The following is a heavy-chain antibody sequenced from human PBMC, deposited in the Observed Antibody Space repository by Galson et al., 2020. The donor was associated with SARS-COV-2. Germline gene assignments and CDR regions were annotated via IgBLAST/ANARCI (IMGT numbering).Heavy chain of an antibody. CDR3: ASSWAADWYFDL. CDR2: INHSGRT. D-gene: IGHD6-25*01. V-gene: IGHV4-39*07. Sequence: SETLSLTCIVSGGSISSTSYYWAWIRQPPGKGLEWFGSINHSGRTNYNPSVKSRVTISVDTSSNQFSLKMSSVTAADTAVYYCASSWAADWYFDLLGRGTLVSVSS. J-gene: IGHJ2*01. CDR1: GGSISSTSYY.